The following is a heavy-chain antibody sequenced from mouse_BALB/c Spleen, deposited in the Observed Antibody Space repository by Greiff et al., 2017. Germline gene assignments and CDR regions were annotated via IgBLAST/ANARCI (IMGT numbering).Heavy chain of an antibody. D-gene: IGHD1-1*01. J-gene: IGHJ4*01. V-gene: IGHV1S137*01. CDR1: GYTFTDYA. CDR3: ARGYGSSYYYAMDY. Sequence: QVQLKQSGAELVRPGVSVKISCKGSGYTFTDYAMHWVKQSHAKSLEWIGVISTYYGDASYNQKFKGKATMTVDKSSSTAYMELARLTSEDSAIYYCARGYGSSYYYAMDYWGQGTSVTVSS. CDR2: ISTYYGDA.